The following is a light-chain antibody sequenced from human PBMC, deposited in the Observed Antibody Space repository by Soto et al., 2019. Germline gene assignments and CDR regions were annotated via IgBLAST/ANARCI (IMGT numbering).Light chain of an antibody. CDR3: CSHAGSYTYV. CDR2: DVS. CDR1: SSDVGGYNY. Sequence: QSALTQPRSVSGSPGQSVTISCTGTSSDVGGYNYVSWYQQHPGKAPKLMIYDVSKRPSGVPDRFSGSKSGNTASLTISGLQAEDEAYYYCCSHAGSYTYVFGTGTKLTVL. J-gene: IGLJ1*01. V-gene: IGLV2-11*01.